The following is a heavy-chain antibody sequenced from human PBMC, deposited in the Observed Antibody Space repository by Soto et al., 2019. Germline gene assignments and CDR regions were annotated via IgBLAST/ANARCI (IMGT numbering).Heavy chain of an antibody. CDR3: ARDRDILVVPVDKRRHFRHYGLNX. V-gene: IGHV4-59*01. J-gene: IGHJ6*02. D-gene: IGHD2-2*01. CDR2: IYYSGRS. CDR1: GGSLSSYY. Sequence: PSETLSLTCSVSGGSLSSYYWSWIRQTPGKGLEWILYIYYSGRSYYNPALKSRVTMSVDTSKNQLYLTFSSVTAADTAVYYCARDRDILVVPVDKRRHFRHYGLNXWGQVTTVTVS.